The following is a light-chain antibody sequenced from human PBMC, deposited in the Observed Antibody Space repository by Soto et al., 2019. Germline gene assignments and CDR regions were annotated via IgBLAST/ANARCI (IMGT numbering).Light chain of an antibody. CDR1: QSVTSSH. CDR3: QQRRSWPPTIT. V-gene: IGKV3D-20*02. CDR2: GAS. J-gene: IGKJ5*01. Sequence: EIVLTQTPGTLSLSPGERATLSCRASQSVTSSHLAWYQQKPGQAPRLLIYGASTRATGIPDRFSGSGSDTDFSLTIRRLDPEDFAVYYCQQRRSWPPTITFGQGTRLDIK.